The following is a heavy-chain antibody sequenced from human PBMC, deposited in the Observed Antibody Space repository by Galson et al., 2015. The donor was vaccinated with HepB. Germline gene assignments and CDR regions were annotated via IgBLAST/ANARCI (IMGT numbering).Heavy chain of an antibody. CDR2: FDPEDGET. CDR3: ATYPHLRICSSTSCYWFDP. D-gene: IGHD2-2*01. J-gene: IGHJ5*02. CDR1: GYTLIELS. Sequence: SVKVSCKVSGYTLIELSMHWVRQAPGKGLEWMGGFDPEDGETIYAQKFQGRVTMTEDTSTDTAYMELSSLRSEDTAVYYCATYPHLRICSSTSCYWFDPWGQGTLVTVSS. V-gene: IGHV1-24*01.